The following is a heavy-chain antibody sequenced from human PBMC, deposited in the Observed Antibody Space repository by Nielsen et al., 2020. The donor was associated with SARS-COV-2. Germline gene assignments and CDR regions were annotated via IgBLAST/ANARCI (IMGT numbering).Heavy chain of an antibody. V-gene: IGHV1-2*06. CDR3: ATTRLEYCSSTSCPTGVDY. D-gene: IGHD2-2*01. CDR2: INPNSGGT. Sequence: WVRQAPGQGLEWMGRINPNSGGTNYAQKFQGRVTMTRDTSISTAYMELSSLRSEDTAVYYCATTRLEYCSSTSCPTGVDYWGQGTLVTVSS. J-gene: IGHJ4*02.